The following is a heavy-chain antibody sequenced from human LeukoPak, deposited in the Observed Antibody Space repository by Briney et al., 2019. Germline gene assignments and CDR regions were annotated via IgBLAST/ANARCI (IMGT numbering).Heavy chain of an antibody. J-gene: IGHJ4*02. V-gene: IGHV1-2*02. CDR3: ARDLLKYDFWSGQSGYSFDY. CDR2: INPNSGGT. Sequence: GASVKVSCKASGYTFTGYYMHWVRQAPGQGLEWMGWINPNSGGTNYAQKFQGRVTMTRDTSISTAYMELSRLRSDDTAVYYCARDLLKYDFWSGQSGYSFDYWGQGTLVTVSS. CDR1: GYTFTGYY. D-gene: IGHD3-3*01.